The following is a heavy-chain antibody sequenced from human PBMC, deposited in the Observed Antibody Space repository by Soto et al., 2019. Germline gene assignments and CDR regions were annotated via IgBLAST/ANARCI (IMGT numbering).Heavy chain of an antibody. CDR2: IYYSGST. J-gene: IGHJ3*02. CDR3: ARWGHPAVKAFDI. CDR1: GGSVSSGSYY. V-gene: IGHV4-61*01. D-gene: IGHD3-16*01. Sequence: SETLSLTCTVSGGSVSSGSYYWSWIRQPPGKGLEWIGYIYYSGSTNYNPSLQSRVTMSVDVSQNQFSLRLTSVTAADTAIYYCARWGHPAVKAFDIWGQGTTVTVSS.